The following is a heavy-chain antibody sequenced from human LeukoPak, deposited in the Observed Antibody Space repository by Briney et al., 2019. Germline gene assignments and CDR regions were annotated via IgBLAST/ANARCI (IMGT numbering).Heavy chain of an antibody. CDR1: GGSLSSYY. D-gene: IGHD6-6*01. V-gene: IGHV4-59*01. J-gene: IGHJ5*02. CDR3: ARDNCGQYSRRNWFDP. CDR2: IYYSGST. Sequence: PETLSLTCTVSGGSLSSYYSSWVRQPPGSGLEWVGYIYYSGSTNYNPPLKSRVTISVDTTKNQYSLKLSFVAAADTAVDYCARDNCGQYSRRNWFDPWGQGTLVTVSS.